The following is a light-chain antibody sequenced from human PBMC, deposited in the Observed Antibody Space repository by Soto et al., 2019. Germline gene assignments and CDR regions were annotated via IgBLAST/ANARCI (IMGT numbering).Light chain of an antibody. CDR1: SRDVGRYNL. J-gene: IGLJ1*01. Sequence: QSALTPPASVSGSPGQSITISCTGTSRDVGRYNLVSWYQQHPGKAPKLMIYEVTKRPSGVSHRFSGSKSGTTASLTISGLQAEDEADYYCCSYAGIYVFGSGTKLTVL. CDR2: EVT. CDR3: CSYAGIYV. V-gene: IGLV2-23*02.